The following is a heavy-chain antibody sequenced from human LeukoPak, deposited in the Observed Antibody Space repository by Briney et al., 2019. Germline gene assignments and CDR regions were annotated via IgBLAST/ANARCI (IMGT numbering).Heavy chain of an antibody. J-gene: IGHJ4*02. Sequence: GGSLRLSCAASGFTFSIYGMHWVRQAPGKGLEGGAVISYDGTNKYYADSVKGRFTISRDNSKNTLYLQMNSLRAEDTAVYYCAKDAYIAYYYDSSGSLLFDYWGQRTLVTVSS. CDR2: ISYDGTNK. D-gene: IGHD3-22*01. CDR1: GFTFSIYG. V-gene: IGHV3-30*18. CDR3: AKDAYIAYYYDSSGSLLFDY.